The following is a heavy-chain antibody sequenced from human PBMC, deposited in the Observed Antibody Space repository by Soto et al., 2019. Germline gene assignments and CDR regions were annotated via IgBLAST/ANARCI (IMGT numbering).Heavy chain of an antibody. V-gene: IGHV3-23*01. J-gene: IGHJ6*04. CDR3: AIKGIAAAGVYYYYYLSDV. D-gene: IGHD6-13*01. CDR1: GFTFSNYA. CDR2: ISGSGGSI. Sequence: EVELLESGGDLVQPGGSLRLSCAASGFTFSNYALTWVRQAPGKGLEWVSGISGSGGSIYYAGSVRGRFTISRDNSKRTPYVQINSSRTEEAALYYCAIKGIAAAGVYYYYYLSDVWGKGITVTFSS.